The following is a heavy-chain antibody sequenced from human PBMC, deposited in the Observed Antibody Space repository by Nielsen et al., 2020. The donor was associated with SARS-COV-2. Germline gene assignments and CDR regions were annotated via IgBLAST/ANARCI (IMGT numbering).Heavy chain of an antibody. J-gene: IGHJ4*02. D-gene: IGHD6-13*01. CDR1: GFTISRYG. Sequence: GGSLRLSCEASGFTISRYGMHWVRQAPGKGLEWVTFISYDGSVKYYADSVKGRFTISTDLSNNTLYLQMNSLRVEDTAICYCTKGAQLGDYWGQGTLVTVSS. V-gene: IGHV3-30*18. CDR3: TKGAQLGDY. CDR2: ISYDGSVK.